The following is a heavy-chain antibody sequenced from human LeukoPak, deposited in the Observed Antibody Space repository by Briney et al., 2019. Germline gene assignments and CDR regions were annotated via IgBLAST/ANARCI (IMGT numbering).Heavy chain of an antibody. CDR3: VRDGEGVAISVNFWFDP. CDR1: GFTLTNYD. J-gene: IGHJ5*02. V-gene: IGHV1-8*01. D-gene: IGHD3-10*01. Sequence: ASVKVSCKASGFTLTNYDINWVRQAPGQGLKWMGWMNPINGNTGYARKFQGRVTMTRDTSISTAYMELRSLTSEDTAIYYCVRDGEGVAISVNFWFDPWGQGTLVTVSS. CDR2: MNPINGNT.